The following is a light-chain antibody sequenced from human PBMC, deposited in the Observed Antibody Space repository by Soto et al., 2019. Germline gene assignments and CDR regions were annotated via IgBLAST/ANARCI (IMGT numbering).Light chain of an antibody. CDR2: GAS. CDR3: QQTYSFPHT. CDR1: ERIGSW. Sequence: DVQMTQTPSSVSASVGDRVTITCRASERIGSWLAWYQQKPGKAPKLLIYGASNLQDEVPSRFSGRGSETDFALTISSLQPEDFANYHCQQTYSFPHTFGQGTEVEIK. J-gene: IGKJ2*01. V-gene: IGKV1-12*01.